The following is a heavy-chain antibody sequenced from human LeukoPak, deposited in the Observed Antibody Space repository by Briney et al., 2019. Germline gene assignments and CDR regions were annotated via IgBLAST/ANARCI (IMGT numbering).Heavy chain of an antibody. D-gene: IGHD3-16*01. CDR3: AKGAWRSYFDN. Sequence: PGGSLRLSCAASGFTFSDYYMSWIRQAPGKGLEWVSYISGSGSAIYYADSVKGRFTISRDNSKNTLYLQLNSLGADDTAVYSCAKGAWRSYFDNWGQGTLVTVSS. J-gene: IGHJ4*02. CDR1: GFTFSDYY. CDR2: ISGSGSAI. V-gene: IGHV3-11*01.